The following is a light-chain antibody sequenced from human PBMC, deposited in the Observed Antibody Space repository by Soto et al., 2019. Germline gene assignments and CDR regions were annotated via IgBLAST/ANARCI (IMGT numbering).Light chain of an antibody. Sequence: EIVLTQSPGTLSLSPWERATLSCRASQSVSSYYLAWYQQKPGQAPRLLIYAASSRATGIPDRFSGGGSGTAFSLPISRMEPQDFAVYYCQQCGSSPWTFGQGTKVDIK. CDR1: QSVSSYY. V-gene: IGKV3-20*01. CDR2: AAS. J-gene: IGKJ1*01. CDR3: QQCGSSPWT.